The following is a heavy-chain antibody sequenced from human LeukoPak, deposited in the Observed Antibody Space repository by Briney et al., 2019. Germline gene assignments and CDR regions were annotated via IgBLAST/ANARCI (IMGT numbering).Heavy chain of an antibody. CDR1: GGSISSGGYY. Sequence: PSETLSLTCTVSGGSISSGGYYWSWIRQPPGKGLEWIGYIYHSGSTYYNPSLKSRVTISVDRSKNQFSLKLSSVTAADTAVYYCARGKSNWFDPWGQGTLVTVSS. J-gene: IGHJ5*02. CDR3: ARGKSNWFDP. CDR2: IYHSGST. V-gene: IGHV4-30-2*01.